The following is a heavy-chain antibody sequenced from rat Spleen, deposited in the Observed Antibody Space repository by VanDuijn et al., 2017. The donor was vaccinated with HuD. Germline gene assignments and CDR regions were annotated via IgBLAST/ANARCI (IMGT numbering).Heavy chain of an antibody. CDR1: GFSLTSYN. Sequence: QVQLKESGPGLVQPSQTLSLTCTVSGFSLTSYNVHWIRQPTGKGLEWMGVIWTAGSTDYNSALKSRLSISRDTSKSQVYLKMNSLQTEDTATYYCARDEYRDNWGFAYWGQGTLVTVSS. CDR3: ARDEYRDNWGFAY. V-gene: IGHV2-30*01. CDR2: IWTAGST. D-gene: IGHD1-5*01. J-gene: IGHJ3*01.